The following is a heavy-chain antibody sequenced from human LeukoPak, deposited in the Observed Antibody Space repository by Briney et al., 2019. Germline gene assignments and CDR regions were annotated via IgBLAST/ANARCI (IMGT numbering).Heavy chain of an antibody. J-gene: IGHJ4*02. CDR1: GFTFSSYW. Sequence: GGSLRLSCAASGFTFSSYWMHWVRQAPGKGLVWVSRINRDGSSTSYADSVQGRFTTSRDNAKNTLYLQMNSLRAEDTAVYYCARVLAVAGTYYFDSWGQGARVTVSS. V-gene: IGHV3-74*01. D-gene: IGHD6-19*01. CDR3: ARVLAVAGTYYFDS. CDR2: INRDGSST.